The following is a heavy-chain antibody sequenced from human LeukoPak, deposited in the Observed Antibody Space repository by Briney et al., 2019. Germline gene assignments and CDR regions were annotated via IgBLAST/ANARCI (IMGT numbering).Heavy chain of an antibody. D-gene: IGHD6-6*01. CDR2: IYYSGST. CDR1: GGSISSGGYY. V-gene: IGHV4-31*03. Sequence: SQTLSLTCTVSGGSISSGGYYWSWIRQHPGEGLEWIGYIYYSGSTYYNPSLKSRVTISVDTSKNQFSLKLSSVTAADTAVYYCARMIAARGQVTYWGQGTLVTVSS. J-gene: IGHJ4*02. CDR3: ARMIAARGQVTY.